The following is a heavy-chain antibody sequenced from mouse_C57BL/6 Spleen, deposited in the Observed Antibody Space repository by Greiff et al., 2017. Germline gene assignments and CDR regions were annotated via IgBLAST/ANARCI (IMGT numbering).Heavy chain of an antibody. V-gene: IGHV1-76*01. CDR1: GYTFTDYY. Sequence: VQLQQSGAELVRPGASVKLSCKASGYTFTDYYINWVKQRPGQGLEWIARIYPGSGNTYYNEKFKGKATLTAEKYSSTAYRQLSSLTSEDSAVYFCARTYSNYDYFDYWGQGTTLTVSS. CDR2: IYPGSGNT. J-gene: IGHJ2*01. D-gene: IGHD2-5*01. CDR3: ARTYSNYDYFDY.